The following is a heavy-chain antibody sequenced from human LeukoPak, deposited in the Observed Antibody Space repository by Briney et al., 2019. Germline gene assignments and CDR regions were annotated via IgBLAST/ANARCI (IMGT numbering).Heavy chain of an antibody. Sequence: ASVKVSCKASGYTFTSYGITWVRQAPGQGLEWMGWISPYNDNAQYAQKCQGRVTMTTDTSTNTAYMEMRSLRSDDTAIYYCARRYDILTGRLLSDWGQGTLVTVSA. J-gene: IGHJ4*02. CDR1: GYTFTSYG. CDR3: ARRYDILTGRLLSD. D-gene: IGHD3-9*01. CDR2: ISPYNDNA. V-gene: IGHV1-18*04.